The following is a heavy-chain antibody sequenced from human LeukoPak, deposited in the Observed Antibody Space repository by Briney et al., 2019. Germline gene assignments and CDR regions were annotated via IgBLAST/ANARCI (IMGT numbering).Heavy chain of an antibody. V-gene: IGHV4-34*01. CDR3: ARGFPPLGVTTWMSYYYYYGMDV. J-gene: IGHJ6*02. CDR2: INHSGST. D-gene: IGHD4-11*01. Sequence: SETLSLTCAVHGGSFSGYYWSWIRQPPGKGLEWIGEINHSGSTNYNPSLKSRVTISVDTSKNQFSLKLSSVTAADTAVYYCARGFPPLGVTTWMSYYYYYGMDVWGQGTTVTVSS. CDR1: GGSFSGYY.